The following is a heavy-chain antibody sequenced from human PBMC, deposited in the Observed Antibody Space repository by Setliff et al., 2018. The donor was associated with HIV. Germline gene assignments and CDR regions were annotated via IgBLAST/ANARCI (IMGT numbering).Heavy chain of an antibody. D-gene: IGHD5-18*01. CDR3: ASIELAAMVPVNY. CDR2: IRGLGGGTI. J-gene: IGHJ4*02. V-gene: IGHV3-48*03. Sequence: GGSLRLSCAASGFTFSNYEMSWVRQAPGKGPEWVSYIRGLGGGTIYYADSVRGRFTISRANAKNSLFLQMNSLRAEDTAVYYCASIELAAMVPVNYWGQGTLVTVSS. CDR1: GFTFSNYE.